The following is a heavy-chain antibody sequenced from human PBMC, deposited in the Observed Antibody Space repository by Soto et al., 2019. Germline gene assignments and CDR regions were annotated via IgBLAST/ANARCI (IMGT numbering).Heavy chain of an antibody. CDR1: GYTFTTYY. J-gene: IGHJ5*02. Sequence: ASVKVSCKASGYTFTTYYMHWVRQAPGQGLEWMGIINPSGGSTNYAQRFQGRVTMTSDTSTSTVYMELSSLRADDTAVYYCARVVVPTTATTSNWFDPWGQGTLVTVSS. V-gene: IGHV1-46*01. CDR2: INPSGGST. CDR3: ARVVVPTTATTSNWFDP. D-gene: IGHD4-17*01.